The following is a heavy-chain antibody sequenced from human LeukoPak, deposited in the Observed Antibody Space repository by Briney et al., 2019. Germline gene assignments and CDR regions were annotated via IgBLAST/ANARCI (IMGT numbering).Heavy chain of an antibody. V-gene: IGHV3-53*01. D-gene: IGHD6-13*01. J-gene: IGHJ4*02. CDR3: ARDKNPGTAAD. CDR1: GFTVSSNY. CDR2: IYSGGGT. Sequence: GGSLRLSCAASGFTVSSNYMSWVRQAPGKGLEWVSVIYSGGGTYHADSVKGRFTISRDNSKNTLYLQMNSLRAEDTAVYYCARDKNPGTAADWGQGTLVTVSS.